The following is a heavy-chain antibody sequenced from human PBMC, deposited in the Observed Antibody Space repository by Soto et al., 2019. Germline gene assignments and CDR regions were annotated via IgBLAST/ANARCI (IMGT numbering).Heavy chain of an antibody. CDR2: ISGSGDRT. V-gene: IGHV3-23*01. D-gene: IGHD3-22*01. Sequence: EVQLLESGGGLVQPGGSLRLSCAASGITISNYPMSWVRQAPGKGLDWVSGISGSGDRTYYADSAKGRFTISKDISRNSLPLQRDSLGVEDTAVYFCVKDDGGYPATAPHWGQGTLVTVSS. J-gene: IGHJ4*02. CDR3: VKDDGGYPATAPH. CDR1: GITISNYP.